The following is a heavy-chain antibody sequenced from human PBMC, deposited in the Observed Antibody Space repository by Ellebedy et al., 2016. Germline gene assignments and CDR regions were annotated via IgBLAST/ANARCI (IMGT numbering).Heavy chain of an antibody. CDR2: ISAYNGNT. V-gene: IGHV1-18*01. Sequence: ASVKVSXXASGYTFTSYGISWVRQAPGQGLEWMGWISAYNGNTNYAQKLQGRVTMTTDTSTSTAYMELRSLRSDDTAVYYCARVSYDILTGYYIGGAYYFDYWGQGTLVTVSS. D-gene: IGHD3-9*01. CDR3: ARVSYDILTGYYIGGAYYFDY. CDR1: GYTFTSYG. J-gene: IGHJ4*02.